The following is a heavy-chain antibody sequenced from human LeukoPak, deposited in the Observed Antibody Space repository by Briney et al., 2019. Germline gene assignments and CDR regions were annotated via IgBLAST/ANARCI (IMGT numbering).Heavy chain of an antibody. Sequence: SETLSLTCTVSDDSISDYYRGWIRQPPGKGLEWIGYIYYSGSTYYNPSLKSRVTISVDTSKNQFSLKLSSVTAADTAVYYCARDWGGYEQSDAFDIWGQGTMVTVSS. J-gene: IGHJ3*02. D-gene: IGHD5-12*01. CDR3: ARDWGGYEQSDAFDI. CDR1: DDSISDYY. CDR2: IYYSGST. V-gene: IGHV4-30-4*01.